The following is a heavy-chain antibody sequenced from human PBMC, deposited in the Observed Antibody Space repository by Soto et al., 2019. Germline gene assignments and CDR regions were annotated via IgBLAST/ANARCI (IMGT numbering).Heavy chain of an antibody. V-gene: IGHV4-39*01. J-gene: IGHJ4*02. CDR2: IYYSGST. Sequence: SGCVSLTFTVSGGSISSSGYYWGWIRQPPGKGLEWIGSIYYSGSTYYNPSLKSRVTISVDTSKNQFSLKLSSVTAADTAVYYCARHSHSWAVAGHENDYWGQGTLVTVSS. D-gene: IGHD6-19*01. CDR3: ARHSHSWAVAGHENDY. CDR1: GGSISSSGYY.